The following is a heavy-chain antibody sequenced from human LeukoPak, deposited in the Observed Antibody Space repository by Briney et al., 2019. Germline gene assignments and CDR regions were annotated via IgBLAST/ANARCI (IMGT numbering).Heavy chain of an antibody. CDR1: GFTFSSHA. D-gene: IGHD6-13*01. CDR2: IRGSGDST. CDR3: AKDRRFSSWYYFDD. J-gene: IGHJ4*02. Sequence: GGSLRLSCAASGFTFSSHAMSWGRQAPGEGLEWVSAIRGSGDSTYSADSVKGRFTVSRDNSKNTLYLQMNSLRGEDTAVYYCAKDRRFSSWYYFDDWGQGTLVTVSS. V-gene: IGHV3-23*01.